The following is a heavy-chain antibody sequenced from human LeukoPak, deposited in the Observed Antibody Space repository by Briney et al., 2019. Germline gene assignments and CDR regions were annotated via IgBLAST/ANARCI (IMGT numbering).Heavy chain of an antibody. CDR2: IYPGDSDN. J-gene: IGHJ6*02. CDR3: ARHNYGLGYYYYYGMDV. D-gene: IGHD4-17*01. Sequence: GESLKISCKGSGYRFTSYWHGWVRQMPGKGLELMVIIYPGDSDNRYSPSFQGQVTISADKPISTAYLQRSSLKASDTAMYYCARHNYGLGYYYYYGMDVWGQGTTVTVSS. V-gene: IGHV5-51*01. CDR1: GYRFTSYW.